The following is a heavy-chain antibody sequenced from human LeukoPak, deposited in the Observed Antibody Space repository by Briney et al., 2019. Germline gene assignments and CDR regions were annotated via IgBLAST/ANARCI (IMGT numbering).Heavy chain of an antibody. J-gene: IGHJ6*03. CDR1: GGSFSGYY. V-gene: IGHV4-34*01. CDR2: INHSGST. Sequence: PSETLSLTCAVYGGSFSGYYWSWIRQPPGKGLEWIGEINHSGSTNYNPSLKSRVTISVDTSKNQFSLKLSSVTAADTAVYYCARNEAAAGYYMDVWGKGTTVTVSS. CDR3: ARNEAAAGYYMDV. D-gene: IGHD6-13*01.